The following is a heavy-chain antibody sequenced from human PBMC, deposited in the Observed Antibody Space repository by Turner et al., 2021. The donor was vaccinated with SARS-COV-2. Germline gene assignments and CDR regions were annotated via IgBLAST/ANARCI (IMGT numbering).Heavy chain of an antibody. CDR3: AGEVVVLTTTHYGMDV. D-gene: IGHD1-26*01. CDR1: GGSISSSSYY. J-gene: IGHJ6*02. V-gene: IGHV4-39*01. CDR2: IYYSGST. Sequence: QLQLQESGPGLVKPSETLSLTCTVSGGSISSSSYYWGWIRQPQGKGLEWIGSIYYSGSTYYNPSLKSRVTISVDTSKNQFSLKLSSVTAADTAVYYCAGEVVVLTTTHYGMDVWGQGTTVTVSS.